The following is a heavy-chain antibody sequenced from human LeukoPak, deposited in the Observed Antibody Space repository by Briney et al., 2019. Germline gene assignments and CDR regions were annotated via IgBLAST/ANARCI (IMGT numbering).Heavy chain of an antibody. J-gene: IGHJ4*02. CDR1: GYTFTSYY. CDR3: ARGSGGSSGWYPNLLLDY. V-gene: IGHV1-46*01. Sequence: ASVKVSCKASGYTFTSYYMHWVRQAPGQGLEWMGIINPSGGSTSYAQKFQGRVTMTRDTSTSTVYMELSSLRSDDTAVYYCARGSGGSSGWYPNLLLDYWGQGTLVTVSS. D-gene: IGHD6-19*01. CDR2: INPSGGST.